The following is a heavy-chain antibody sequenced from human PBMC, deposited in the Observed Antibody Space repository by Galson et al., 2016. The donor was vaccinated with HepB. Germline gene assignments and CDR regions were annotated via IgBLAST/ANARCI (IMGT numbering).Heavy chain of an antibody. V-gene: IGHV3-23*01. CDR1: GFTFSTYA. CDR2: ISGSGGST. J-gene: IGHJ4*02. CDR3: ARPSSSSWAFDY. Sequence: SLRLSCAASGFTFSTYAMSWVRQAPGKGLEWVSAISGSGGSTNYADSVKGRFTISRDNAKNSLYLQMNSLRAEDTAVYYCARPSSSSWAFDYWGQGALVTVSS. D-gene: IGHD6-6*01.